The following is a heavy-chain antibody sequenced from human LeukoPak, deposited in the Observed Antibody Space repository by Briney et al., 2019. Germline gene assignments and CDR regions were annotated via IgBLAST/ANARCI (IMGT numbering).Heavy chain of an antibody. CDR2: IFGDGTT. V-gene: IGHV3-66*02. J-gene: IGHJ4*02. CDR1: GFAVSRNY. D-gene: IGHD6-19*01. Sequence: AESLRLTCVVSGFAVSRNYMTWVRQAPGKGLELASVIFGDGTTYYADSVKGRFAISRDNSKNTVYLQMNNLRVEDTAMYYCARTPTDGGGWFFDYWGQGTLVTVSS. CDR3: ARTPTDGGGWFFDY.